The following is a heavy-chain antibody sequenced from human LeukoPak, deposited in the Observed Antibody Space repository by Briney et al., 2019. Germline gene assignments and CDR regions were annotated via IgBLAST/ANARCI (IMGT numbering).Heavy chain of an antibody. J-gene: IGHJ5*02. CDR1: GGSISSGSYS. CDR2: IYTSGST. V-gene: IGHV4-61*02. D-gene: IGHD4-17*01. CDR3: ARVPKNYGDYGWFDP. Sequence: SQTLSLTCTVSGGSISSGSYSWSWIRQPAGKGLEWIGRIYTSGSTSYNPSLKSRLTISVDTSKNQFSLKLTSVTAADTAMYYCARVPKNYGDYGWFDPWGQGTLVTVSS.